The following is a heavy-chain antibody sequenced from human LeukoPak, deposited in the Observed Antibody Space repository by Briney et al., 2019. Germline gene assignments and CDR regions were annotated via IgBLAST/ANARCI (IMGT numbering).Heavy chain of an antibody. CDR3: ARDFSSWYERPHTGFDY. V-gene: IGHV1-8*01. D-gene: IGHD6-13*01. J-gene: IGHJ4*02. Sequence: ASVKVSCKASGYTFTSYDINWVRQATGQGLEWMGWMNPNNGNTGYAQKFQGRVTMTRDTSISTAYMELSSLRSEDTAVYYCARDFSSWYERPHTGFDYWGQGTLVTVSS. CDR2: MNPNNGNT. CDR1: GYTFTSYD.